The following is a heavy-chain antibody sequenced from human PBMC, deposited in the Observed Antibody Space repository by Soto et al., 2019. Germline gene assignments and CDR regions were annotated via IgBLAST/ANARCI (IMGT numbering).Heavy chain of an antibody. D-gene: IGHD3-9*01. CDR1: GGSISSYY. Sequence: SETLSLTCTVSGGSISSYYWSWIRQPPGKGLEWIGYIYYSGSTNYNPSLKSRVTISVDTSKNQFSLKLSSVTAADTAVYYCARLDILTGYSYFVYWGQGTLVTVSS. J-gene: IGHJ4*02. V-gene: IGHV4-59*08. CDR2: IYYSGST. CDR3: ARLDILTGYSYFVY.